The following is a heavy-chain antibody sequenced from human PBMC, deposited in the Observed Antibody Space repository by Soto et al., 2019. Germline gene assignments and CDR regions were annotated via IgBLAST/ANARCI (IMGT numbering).Heavy chain of an antibody. CDR2: IYWDDYK. CDR3: IQSRCGGDCLQSYASHYYYGMDV. J-gene: IGHJ6*02. Sequence: QITLKESGPTLVKPTQTLTLTCTFSGFSLSTSGVGVGWIRQPPGKALEGLALIYWDDYKRYSPSLRSRLTISKDTSKNQVVLTMTNMDPVDTATYYCIQSRCGGDCLQSYASHYYYGMDVWGQGTTVTVSS. V-gene: IGHV2-5*02. D-gene: IGHD2-21*02. CDR1: GFSLSTSGVG.